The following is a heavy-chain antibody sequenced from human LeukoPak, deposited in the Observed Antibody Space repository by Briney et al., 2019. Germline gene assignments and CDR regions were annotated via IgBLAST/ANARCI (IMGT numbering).Heavy chain of an antibody. D-gene: IGHD3-10*01. J-gene: IGHJ3*02. CDR3: ARGTLLWFEGDAFDI. CDR2: IYYSGST. CDR1: GGSISTYY. V-gene: IGHV4-59*01. Sequence: SETLSLTCTVSGGSISTYYWSWIRQPPGKGLEWIGYIYYSGSTNYNPSLKSRVTISVDTSKNQFSLKLSSVTAADTAVYYCARGTLLWFEGDAFDIWGQGTMVTVSS.